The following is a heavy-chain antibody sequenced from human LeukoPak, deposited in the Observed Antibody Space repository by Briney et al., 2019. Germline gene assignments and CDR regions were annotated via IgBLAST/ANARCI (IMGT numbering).Heavy chain of an antibody. CDR2: IYHSGST. J-gene: IGHJ4*02. Sequence: SGTLSLTCAVSGGSISSSYWWSWVRQPPGKGLQWIGEIYHSGSTNFNPSLKSRVTISVDKSKNQFSLKLNSVTAADTAVYYCARGIPGYYDTSGYYYDYWGQGTLVTVSS. CDR1: GGSISSSYW. V-gene: IGHV4-4*02. CDR3: ARGIPGYYDTSGYYYDY. D-gene: IGHD3-22*01.